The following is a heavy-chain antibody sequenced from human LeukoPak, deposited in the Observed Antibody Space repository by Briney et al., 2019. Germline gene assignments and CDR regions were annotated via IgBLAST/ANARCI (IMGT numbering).Heavy chain of an antibody. V-gene: IGHV3-30*03. CDR3: ARDRGAPGSFDI. Sequence: GGSLRLSCAASGCTFSSYDMHWGRHAPGKGLERVSVISSDENNKYYADSVKGRFTISRDNSKNTLYLQVNSLRAEDTAVYYCARDRGAPGSFDIWGQGTMVTVSS. CDR1: GCTFSSYD. D-gene: IGHD3-16*01. J-gene: IGHJ3*02. CDR2: ISSDENNK.